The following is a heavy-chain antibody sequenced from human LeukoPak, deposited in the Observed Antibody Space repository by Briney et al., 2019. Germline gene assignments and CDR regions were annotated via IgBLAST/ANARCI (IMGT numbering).Heavy chain of an antibody. D-gene: IGHD6-19*01. V-gene: IGHV4-38-2*01. CDR2: IYHSGST. CDR3: ARHGGWYDPPEY. J-gene: IGHJ4*02. CDR1: GYSISSGYY. Sequence: SETLSLTCAVSGYSISSGYYWGWIRQPPGKGLEWIGSIYHSGSTYYNPSLKSQVTISVDTSKNQFSLKLSSVTAADTAVYYCARHGGWYDPPEYWGQGTLVTVSS.